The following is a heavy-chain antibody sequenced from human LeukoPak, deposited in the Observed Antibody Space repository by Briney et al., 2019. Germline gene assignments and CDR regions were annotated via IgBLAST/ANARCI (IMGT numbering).Heavy chain of an antibody. J-gene: IGHJ5*02. D-gene: IGHD3-10*01. CDR2: IYSSGST. CDR3: ARGITMVRGVSYLNWFDP. CDR1: GASISGSGYY. Sequence: SETLSLTCTVSGASISGSGYYWGWIRQPPGKGLEWIGSIYSSGSTYYNASLQSRVTISIETSKNQISLRLNSVTAADTAMYYCARGITMVRGVSYLNWFDPWGQGTLVTVSS. V-gene: IGHV4-39*01.